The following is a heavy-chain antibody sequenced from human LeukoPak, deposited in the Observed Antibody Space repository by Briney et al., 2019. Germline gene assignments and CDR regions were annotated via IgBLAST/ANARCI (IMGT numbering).Heavy chain of an antibody. CDR3: ARVRATAMVTYAFDI. V-gene: IGHV3-7*01. Sequence: GGTLSLSCAASGFTLSSYWISGGRGAPGKGVEGGTNIKKDGSENNYVDSVKGRFTISRDNAKNSLYLQMKRLRARDTAVYYCARVRATAMVTYAFDIWGKGTMVTVSS. CDR2: IKKDGSEN. D-gene: IGHD5-18*01. CDR1: GFTLSSYW. J-gene: IGHJ3*02.